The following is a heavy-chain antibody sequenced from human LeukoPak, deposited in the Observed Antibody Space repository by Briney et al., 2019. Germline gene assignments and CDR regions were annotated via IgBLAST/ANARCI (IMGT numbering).Heavy chain of an antibody. J-gene: IGHJ4*02. CDR1: GGSISSYY. D-gene: IGHD6-19*01. V-gene: IGHV4-59*01. Sequence: KPSETLSLTCTVSGGSISSYYWSWIRQPPGKGREWIGDIYYSGSTNYNPSLKSRVTISVDTSKNQFSLKLSSVTAADTAVYYCARTPEREYSSGWYYFDYWGQGTLVTVSS. CDR2: IYYSGST. CDR3: ARTPEREYSSGWYYFDY.